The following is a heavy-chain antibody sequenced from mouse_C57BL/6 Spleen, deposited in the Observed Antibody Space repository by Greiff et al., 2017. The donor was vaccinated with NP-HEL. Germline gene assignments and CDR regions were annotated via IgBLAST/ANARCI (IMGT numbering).Heavy chain of an antibody. D-gene: IGHD1-1*01. CDR2: INPYNGDT. CDR1: GYSFTGSF. J-gene: IGHJ3*01. CDR3: ARNYGSRSGFAY. Sequence: EVQLQQSGPELVKPGDSVKISCKASGYSFTGSFMNWVMQSHGKSLEWIGRINPYNGDTFSNQKFTGKATLTVDKSSSTAHMELRSLTSENSAVYYCARNYGSRSGFAYWGQGTLVTVSA. V-gene: IGHV1-20*01.